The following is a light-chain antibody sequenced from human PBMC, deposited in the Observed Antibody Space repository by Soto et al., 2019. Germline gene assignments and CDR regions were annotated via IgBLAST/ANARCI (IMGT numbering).Light chain of an antibody. V-gene: IGKV3-15*01. Sequence: EIVMTQPPASLSVSPGERATLSCRASQNVNSNLAWYQQKPGQAPRLLIYGASTRATDIPARFTGSGSGTEFTLTIGSLQSEDFAVYYCQQYNSWPLTFGQGTKVDIK. J-gene: IGKJ1*01. CDR1: QNVNSN. CDR2: GAS. CDR3: QQYNSWPLT.